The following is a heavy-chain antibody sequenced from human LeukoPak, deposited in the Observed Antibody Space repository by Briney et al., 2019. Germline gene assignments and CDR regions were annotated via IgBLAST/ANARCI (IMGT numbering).Heavy chain of an antibody. CDR2: ISGSGNTT. J-gene: IGHJ5*02. CDR1: VFTFS. V-gene: IGHV3-23*01. Sequence: GGSLRLSCTASVFTFSMAWVRQAPGMGLKWVSTISGSGNTTYYADFVRGRFTISRDNSKNTLYLQMNGLRVEDTALYYCAKMGGRVWYKVPETWGQGTLVTVSS. CDR3: AKMGGRVWYKVPET. D-gene: IGHD6-19*01.